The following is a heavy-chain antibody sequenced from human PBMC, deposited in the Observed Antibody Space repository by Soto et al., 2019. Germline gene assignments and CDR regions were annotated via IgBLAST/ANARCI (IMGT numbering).Heavy chain of an antibody. J-gene: IGHJ4*02. CDR1: GFTFSSYG. CDR3: ARDGDVNTGFGNDY. Sequence: QVQLVESGGGVVQPGRSLRLSCAASGFTFSSYGMHWVRQAPGKGLEWVAFIWHDGGNKFYAESVKGRFTISRDNSKNTLYLQRTSLSDEDTAMYYCARDGDVNTGFGNDYWGQGTLVTVSS. CDR2: IWHDGGNK. D-gene: IGHD3-16*01. V-gene: IGHV3-33*01.